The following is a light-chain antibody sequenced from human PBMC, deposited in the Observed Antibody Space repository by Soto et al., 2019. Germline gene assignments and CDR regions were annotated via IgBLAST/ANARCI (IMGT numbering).Light chain of an antibody. CDR3: CSYAGSSTWV. CDR2: EGS. CDR1: SSDVGSYNL. V-gene: IGLV2-23*01. J-gene: IGLJ3*02. Sequence: QSALTQPASVSGSPGQSITISCTGTSSDVGSYNLVSWYQQHPGKAPKVMIYEGSKRPSGVSNRLSGSKSGNTASLTISGLQAEDEADYYCCSYAGSSTWVFGGGTKLTVL.